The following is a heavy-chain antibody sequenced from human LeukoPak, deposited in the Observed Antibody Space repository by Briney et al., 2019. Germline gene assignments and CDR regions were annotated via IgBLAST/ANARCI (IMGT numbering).Heavy chain of an antibody. D-gene: IGHD3-10*01. CDR2: IKQDGSEK. CDR1: GFTFSSYW. Sequence: GGSLRLSCAASGFTFSSYWMSWVRQAPWKGLEWVANIKQDGSEKYYVDSVRGRFTISRENDKNSLYPQMNSLRAEDTAVYYCARITMVRGVIIGKAFDIWGQGTMVTVSS. J-gene: IGHJ3*02. CDR3: ARITMVRGVIIGKAFDI. V-gene: IGHV3-7*01.